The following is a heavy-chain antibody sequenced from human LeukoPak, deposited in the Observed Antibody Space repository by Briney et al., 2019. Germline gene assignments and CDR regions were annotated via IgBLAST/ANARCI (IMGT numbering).Heavy chain of an antibody. CDR3: ASGVDTAMVSEFDY. D-gene: IGHD5-18*01. CDR1: GGSFSGYY. Sequence: SETLSLTCAVYGGSFSGYYWSWIRQPPGKGLEWIGEINHSGSTNYNPSLKSRVTISVDTSKNQFSLMLSSVTAADTAVYYCASGVDTAMVSEFDYWGQGTLVTVSS. CDR2: INHSGST. V-gene: IGHV4-34*01. J-gene: IGHJ4*02.